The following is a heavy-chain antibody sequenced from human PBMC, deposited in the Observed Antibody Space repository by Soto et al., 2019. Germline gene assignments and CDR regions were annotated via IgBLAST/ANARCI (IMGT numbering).Heavy chain of an antibody. CDR1: GYSFTTYD. J-gene: IGHJ5*02. D-gene: IGHD1-7*01. V-gene: IGHV1-8*01. CDR3: ARTSSGTREGFDP. CDR2: INPNNGNT. Sequence: QVQLVQSGAEVKKPGASVRVSCKASGYSFTTYDINWVRQATGQGLEWMGWINPNNGNTGYAQKFQGRVTLTGTTSISTAYMELSSLRSDDTAVYYCARTSSGTREGFDPWGQGTLVTVSS.